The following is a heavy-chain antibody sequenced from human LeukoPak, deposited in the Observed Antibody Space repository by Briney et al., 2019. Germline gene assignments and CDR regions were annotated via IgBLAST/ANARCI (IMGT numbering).Heavy chain of an antibody. Sequence: GGSLRLSCAASGFTFSSYAMTWVRQAPGKGLEWVSAISGSGGSTYYADSVKGRFTISRDNSKNTLYLQMNSLRAEDTAVYYCAKDVVSGDYSYFDYWGQGTLVTVSS. CDR1: GFTFSSYA. D-gene: IGHD4-17*01. V-gene: IGHV3-23*01. CDR2: ISGSGGST. CDR3: AKDVVSGDYSYFDY. J-gene: IGHJ4*02.